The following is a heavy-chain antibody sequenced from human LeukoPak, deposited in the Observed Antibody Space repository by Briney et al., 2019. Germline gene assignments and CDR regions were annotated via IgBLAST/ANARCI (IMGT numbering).Heavy chain of an antibody. Sequence: GGSLRLSCAASGFTFRSYGMHWVRQAPGKGLEWVAVIWYDGSNKYYADSVKGRFTISRDNSKNTLYLQMNSLRAEDTAVYYCAKGIYYDSSSYFDYWGQGTLVTVSS. CDR1: GFTFRSYG. J-gene: IGHJ4*02. V-gene: IGHV3-33*06. CDR3: AKGIYYDSSSYFDY. D-gene: IGHD3-22*01. CDR2: IWYDGSNK.